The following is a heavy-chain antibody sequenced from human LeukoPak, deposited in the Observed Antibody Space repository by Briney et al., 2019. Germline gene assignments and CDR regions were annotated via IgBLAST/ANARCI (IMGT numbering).Heavy chain of an antibody. Sequence: GGSLRLSCAASGFTFSGYSMNWVRQAPGKGLEWVSSISSSGSYIYYADSVKGQFTISRDNTKNSLYLQMNSLRAEDTAVYYCARIAAAGTGDYYYYYGMDVWGQGTTVTVSS. CDR2: ISSSGSYI. D-gene: IGHD6-13*01. J-gene: IGHJ6*02. CDR1: GFTFSGYS. CDR3: ARIAAAGTGDYYYYYGMDV. V-gene: IGHV3-21*01.